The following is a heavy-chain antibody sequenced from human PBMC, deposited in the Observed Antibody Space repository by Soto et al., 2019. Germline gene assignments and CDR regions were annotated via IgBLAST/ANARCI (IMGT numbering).Heavy chain of an antibody. V-gene: IGHV1-69*02. J-gene: IGHJ4*02. CDR3: AREYYGDCCYY. D-gene: IGHD2-21*02. CDR2: IIPPLDIA. CDR1: GGTLNSDT. Sequence: QVQLVQSGAEVKKPGSSVKVSCKASGGTLNSDTISWVRRAPGQGLEWMGRIIPPLDIANYPQKFQGRVTISADTSTGTASMELSSLRSDETAVYYCAREYYGDCCYYWGQGTLVTVSS.